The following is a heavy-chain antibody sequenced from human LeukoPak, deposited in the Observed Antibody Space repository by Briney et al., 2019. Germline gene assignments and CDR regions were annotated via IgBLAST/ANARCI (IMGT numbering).Heavy chain of an antibody. J-gene: IGHJ4*02. CDR2: FDPEDGET. D-gene: IGHD5-12*01. Sequence: GASVKVSCKVSGYTLTELSMHWVRQAPGKGLEWMGGFDPEDGETTYAQKFQGRVTMTEDTSTDTAYMELSSLRSEDTAVYYCATAKNIVATIHFDYWGQGTLVTVSS. CDR3: ATAKNIVATIHFDY. V-gene: IGHV1-24*01. CDR1: GYTLTELS.